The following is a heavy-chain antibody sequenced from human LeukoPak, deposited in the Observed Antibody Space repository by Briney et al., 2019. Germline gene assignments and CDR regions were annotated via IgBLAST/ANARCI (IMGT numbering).Heavy chain of an antibody. J-gene: IGHJ4*02. Sequence: ASVQVSCQASGYTFTSYYMHWVRQAPGQGLEWMGIINPSGGSTSYAQKFQGRVTLTRDTSTSTVYMELSSLRSEDTAVYYCARATLNDYYFNYWGQGTLVTVSS. CDR3: ARATLNDYYFNY. V-gene: IGHV1-46*01. CDR1: GYTFTSYY. D-gene: IGHD1-1*01. CDR2: INPSGGST.